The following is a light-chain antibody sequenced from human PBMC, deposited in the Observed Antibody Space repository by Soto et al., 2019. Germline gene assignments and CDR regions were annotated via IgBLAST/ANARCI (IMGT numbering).Light chain of an antibody. J-gene: IGKJ4*01. CDR3: QQYGTSPLT. CDR2: GAS. Sequence: EVVMTQSPATLSVSPGARATLSCRASQSVSINLAWHLQKPGQAPRLLIYGASTRATDMPGRFSGRGAGAEFTLTISSLQSEDFAVYYCQQYGTSPLTFGGGTKVDIK. CDR1: QSVSIN. V-gene: IGKV3-15*01.